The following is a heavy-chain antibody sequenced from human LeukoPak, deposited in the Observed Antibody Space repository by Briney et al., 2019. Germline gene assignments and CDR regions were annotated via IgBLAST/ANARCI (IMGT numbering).Heavy chain of an antibody. CDR1: GFTFSAYA. J-gene: IGHJ4*02. Sequence: GGSLRLSCEASGFTFSAYAMTWVRQAPGKGLEWVSSISGSGGDTDYGDSVKGRFTISRDNSKNTLYLQMNSLRAEDTAVYYCATLTAAAGSDYWGQGTLVTVSS. CDR2: ISGSGGDT. V-gene: IGHV3-23*01. D-gene: IGHD6-13*01. CDR3: ATLTAAAGSDY.